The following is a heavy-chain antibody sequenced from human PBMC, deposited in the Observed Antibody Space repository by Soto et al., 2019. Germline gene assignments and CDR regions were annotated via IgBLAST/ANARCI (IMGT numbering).Heavy chain of an antibody. Sequence: GSLRLSCAASGFTVSSNYMSWVRQAPGKGLEWVSVIYSGGSTYYADSVKGRFTISRDNSKNTLYLQMNSLRAEDTAVYYCARGPKIEYCGYHPARKYYYDYWGQGTLVTVSS. D-gene: IGHD5-12*01. J-gene: IGHJ4*02. CDR1: GFTVSSNY. CDR3: ARGPKIEYCGYHPARKYYYDY. V-gene: IGHV3-66*01. CDR2: IYSGGST.